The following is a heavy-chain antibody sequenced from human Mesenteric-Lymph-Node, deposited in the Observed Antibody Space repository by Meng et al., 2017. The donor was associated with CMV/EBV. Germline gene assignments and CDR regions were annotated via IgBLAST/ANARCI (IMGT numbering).Heavy chain of an antibody. D-gene: IGHD6-13*01. V-gene: IGHV3-30-3*01. J-gene: IGHJ4*02. Sequence: GGSLRLSCAASGFTFSNYAMHWVRQAPGKGLEWVALISYDGSNEYYADSVKGRFTVSRDNSKNTLYVQMNSLRVEDTAVYYCARDPYSSSWGLDYWGQGTLVTVSS. CDR3: ARDPYSSSWGLDY. CDR2: ISYDGSNE. CDR1: GFTFSNYA.